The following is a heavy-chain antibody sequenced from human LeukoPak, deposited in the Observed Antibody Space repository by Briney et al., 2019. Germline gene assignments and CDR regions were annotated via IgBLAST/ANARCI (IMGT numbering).Heavy chain of an antibody. CDR1: EFSVGSNY. CDR3: AKDSPKQWLALHDAFDI. D-gene: IGHD6-19*01. J-gene: IGHJ3*02. CDR2: IYSGGST. Sequence: GGSLRLSCAASEFSVGSNYMTWVRQAPGKGLEWVSLIYSGGSTYYADSVKGRFTIYRDNTKNTLYLQINRLGAEDTAVYYCAKDSPKQWLALHDAFDIWGQGTMVTVSS. V-gene: IGHV3-53*01.